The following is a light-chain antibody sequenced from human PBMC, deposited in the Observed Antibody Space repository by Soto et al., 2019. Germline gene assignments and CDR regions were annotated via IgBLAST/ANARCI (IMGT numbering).Light chain of an antibody. CDR3: SSYTSNSTPYV. Sequence: QSALTQPASVSGSPGQSITISCTGTSSDVGGYDYFSWYQLHPGKAPKLMIYDVSNRPSGVSNRFSGSKSGNTASLTTSGLQAADGADYYCSSYTSNSTPYVFGTGTKVTVL. J-gene: IGLJ1*01. V-gene: IGLV2-14*03. CDR1: SSDVGGYDY. CDR2: DVS.